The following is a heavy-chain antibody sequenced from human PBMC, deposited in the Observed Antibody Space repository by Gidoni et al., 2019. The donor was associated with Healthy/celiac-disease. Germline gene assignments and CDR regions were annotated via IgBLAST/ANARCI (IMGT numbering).Heavy chain of an antibody. CDR2: IKQDGSEK. D-gene: IGHD6-13*01. CDR3: ARDAQSSSWYFDY. V-gene: IGHV3-7*01. CDR1: GFPFSSYW. J-gene: IGHJ4*02. Sequence: EVQLVESGGGLVQPGGSLRLSCAASGFPFSSYWMSWVRQAPGKGLEWVANIKQDGSEKYYVDSVKGRFTISRDNAKNSLYLQMNSLRAEDTAVYYCARDAQSSSWYFDYWGQGTLVTVSS.